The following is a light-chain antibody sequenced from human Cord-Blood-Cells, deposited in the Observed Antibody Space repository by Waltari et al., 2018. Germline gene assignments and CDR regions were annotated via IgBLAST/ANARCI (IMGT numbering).Light chain of an antibody. CDR1: SSDVGSYNL. CDR2: EVS. V-gene: IGLV2-23*02. Sequence: LTQPASVSGSPGQSITISCTGTSSDVGSYNLVSWYQQHPGKAHKLMIYEVSKRPSGVSNRFSGSKSGNTASLTISGLQAEDEADYYCCSYAGSSTLFGGGTKLTVL. J-gene: IGLJ2*01. CDR3: CSYAGSSTL.